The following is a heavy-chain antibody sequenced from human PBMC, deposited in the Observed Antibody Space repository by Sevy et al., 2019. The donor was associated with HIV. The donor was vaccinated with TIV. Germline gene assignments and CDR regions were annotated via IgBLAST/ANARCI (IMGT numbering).Heavy chain of an antibody. CDR3: ARVITMEGDAFDI. CDR1: GGSMTSYY. CDR2: IYFGGRT. Sequence: LSETLSLTCSVSGGSMTSYYWSWIRQPPGKGLEWIGHIYFGGRTQYNPSLKSRVTISLDSSKHQFSLVVNSVIAADTAVYYCARVITMEGDAFDIWGQGTMVTVSS. J-gene: IGHJ3*02. D-gene: IGHD3-10*01. V-gene: IGHV4-59*01.